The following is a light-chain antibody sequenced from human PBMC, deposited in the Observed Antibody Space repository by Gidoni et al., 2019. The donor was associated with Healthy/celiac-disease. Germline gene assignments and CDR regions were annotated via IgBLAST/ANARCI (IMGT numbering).Light chain of an antibody. Sequence: EIAMTQSPATLSVAPGERATLPCRASQSVSSNLAWYQQKPGQAPRLLLYGASTRATGIPARFRGSGSGTEFTLTISSLQSEDFAVYYCQQYNTWPLTFXGXTKVEIK. V-gene: IGKV3-15*01. CDR3: QQYNTWPLT. CDR1: QSVSSN. J-gene: IGKJ4*01. CDR2: GAS.